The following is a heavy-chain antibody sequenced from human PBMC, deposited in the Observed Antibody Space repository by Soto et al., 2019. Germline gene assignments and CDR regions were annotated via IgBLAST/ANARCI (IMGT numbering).Heavy chain of an antibody. CDR2: IIPISGTA. CDR1: GGTFSSYA. Sequence: QVQLVQSGAEVKKPGSSVKVSCKASGGTFSSYAISWVRQAPGQGLEWMGGIIPISGTAHYAQKFQGRVTITADEYTSTAYMELSSLRSEDTAVYYCARSQGSSTSLEIYYYYYYGMDVWGQGTTVTVSS. CDR3: ARSQGSSTSLEIYYYYYYGMDV. D-gene: IGHD2-2*01. J-gene: IGHJ6*02. V-gene: IGHV1-69*01.